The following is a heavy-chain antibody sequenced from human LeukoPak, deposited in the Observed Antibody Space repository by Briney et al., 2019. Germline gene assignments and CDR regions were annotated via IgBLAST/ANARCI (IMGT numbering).Heavy chain of an antibody. CDR1: GYTFTSYY. Sequence: ASVKVSCKASGYTFTSYYMHWVRQATGQGLEWMGWLNPNSGNTGYAQKFQGRVTITRDTSITTAYMELSSLRSEDTAVYYCARGGRGVVPAAPYFSWFDPWGQGTLVTVSS. D-gene: IGHD2-2*01. CDR3: ARGGRGVVPAAPYFSWFDP. J-gene: IGHJ5*02. V-gene: IGHV1-8*03. CDR2: LNPNSGNT.